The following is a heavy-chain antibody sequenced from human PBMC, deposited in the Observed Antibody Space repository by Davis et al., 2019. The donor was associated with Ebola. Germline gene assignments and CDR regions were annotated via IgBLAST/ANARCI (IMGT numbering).Heavy chain of an antibody. CDR3: ARGLQFRSGWRRVWFDP. Sequence: PSETLSLTCAVYGGSFSGYYWSWIRQPPGKGLEWIGEINHSGSTNYNPSLKSRVTISVDTSKNQFSLKLSSVTAADTAVYYCARGLQFRSGWRRVWFDPWGQGTLVTVSS. J-gene: IGHJ5*02. V-gene: IGHV4-34*01. CDR1: GGSFSGYY. D-gene: IGHD6-19*01. CDR2: INHSGST.